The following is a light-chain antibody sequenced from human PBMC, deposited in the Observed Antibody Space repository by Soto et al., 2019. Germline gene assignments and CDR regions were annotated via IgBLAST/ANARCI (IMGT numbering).Light chain of an antibody. CDR3: QQYNDWPLT. Sequence: EIVMTQSPVTLSVSPGERVTLSCRASQSVSSNLAWYQQKPGQAPSLLIYGAFTRDNGSPARFSGTGSGTEFNLAISSLQSEDFAVYYCQQYNDWPLTFGQGTKVDI. J-gene: IGKJ1*01. CDR2: GAF. V-gene: IGKV3-15*01. CDR1: QSVSSN.